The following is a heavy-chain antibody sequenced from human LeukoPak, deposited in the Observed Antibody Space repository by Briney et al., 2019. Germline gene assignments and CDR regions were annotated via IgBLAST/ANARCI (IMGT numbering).Heavy chain of an antibody. V-gene: IGHV4-38-2*02. D-gene: IGHD2-2*01. Sequence: SETLSLTCAVSGYSISSGYYWGWIRQPPGKGLEWIGSIYHSGSTYYNPSLKSRVTISVDTSKNQFSLKLSSVTAADTAVYCCAREWDIVVVPAATGYFDYWGQGTLVTVSS. J-gene: IGHJ4*02. CDR3: AREWDIVVVPAATGYFDY. CDR1: GYSISSGYY. CDR2: IYHSGST.